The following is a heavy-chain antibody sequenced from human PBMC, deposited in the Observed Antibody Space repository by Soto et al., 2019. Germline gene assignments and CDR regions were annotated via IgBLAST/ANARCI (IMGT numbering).Heavy chain of an antibody. J-gene: IGHJ3*02. V-gene: IGHV4-61*01. CDR3: ARVSGPNAAFDI. CDR1: GGSVSSGSYY. CDR2: IYYSGST. Sequence: QVQLQESGPGLVKPSETLSLTCTVSGGSVSSGSYYWSWIRQPPGKGLEWIGYIYYSGSTNYNPSLKIRVTISVDTSTNQFSLKLSSVTAADTAVYYCARVSGPNAAFDIWGQGTMVTVSS. D-gene: IGHD2-15*01.